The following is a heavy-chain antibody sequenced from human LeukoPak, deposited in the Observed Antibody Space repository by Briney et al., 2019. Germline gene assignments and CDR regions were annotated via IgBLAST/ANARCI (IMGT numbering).Heavy chain of an antibody. J-gene: IGHJ4*02. V-gene: IGHV4-30-2*01. CDR3: ARAPQDYYGSGSYDY. CDR1: GGSISSGGYY. CDR2: IYHSGST. D-gene: IGHD3-10*01. Sequence: SETLSLTCTVSGGSISSGGYYWSWIRQPPGKGLEWIGYIYHSGSTYYNPSLKSRVTISVDRSKNQFSLKLSSATAADTAVYYCARAPQDYYGSGSYDYWGQGTLVTVSS.